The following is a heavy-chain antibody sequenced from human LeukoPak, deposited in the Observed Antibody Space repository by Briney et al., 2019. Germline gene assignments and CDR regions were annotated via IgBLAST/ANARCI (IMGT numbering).Heavy chain of an antibody. CDR3: ARDSGTYYYYMDD. D-gene: IGHD1-26*01. J-gene: IGHJ6*03. Sequence: KPSETLSLTCTVSGGSITSPTYYWGWVRQPPGKGLEWIGGIYYTGGTYYNPSLKSRLSISVETSKNQFSLKLRSVTAADTAVYYCARDSGTYYYYMDDWGKGTTVTVSS. CDR1: GGSITSPTYY. CDR2: IYYTGGT. V-gene: IGHV4-39*07.